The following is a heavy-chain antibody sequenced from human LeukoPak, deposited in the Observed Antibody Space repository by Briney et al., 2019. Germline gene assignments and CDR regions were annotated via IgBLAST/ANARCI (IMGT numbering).Heavy chain of an antibody. J-gene: IGHJ4*02. D-gene: IGHD5-24*01. CDR2: ISNSSSYI. V-gene: IGHV3-21*01. Sequence: GSKRLSCAASGFTFSNYSMNWVRQAPGKGLEWVSCISNSSSYIDYADSVKGRFTISRDNAKNSLYLQMNSLRVEDTAVYYCVREGVIVEMATIPGYYFDYWGQESQGSVSS. CDR1: GFTFSNYS. CDR3: VREGVIVEMATIPGYYFDY.